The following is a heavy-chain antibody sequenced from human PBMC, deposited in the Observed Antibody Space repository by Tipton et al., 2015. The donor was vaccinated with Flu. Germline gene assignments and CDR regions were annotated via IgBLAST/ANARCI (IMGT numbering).Heavy chain of an antibody. Sequence: SLRLSCAASGFLFSRYEMNWVRQAPGKGLEWLSYISSGRSTISYADSVRGRFTISRDNAKNSLYLQLNSLRAEDTAVYYCATLTGDDYWGQGDLVTVSS. CDR2: ISSGRSTI. J-gene: IGHJ4*02. CDR3: ATLTGDDY. V-gene: IGHV3-48*03. D-gene: IGHD7-27*01. CDR1: GFLFSRYE.